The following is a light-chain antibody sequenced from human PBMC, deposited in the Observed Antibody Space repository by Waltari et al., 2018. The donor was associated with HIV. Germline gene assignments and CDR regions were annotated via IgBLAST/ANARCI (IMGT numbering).Light chain of an antibody. CDR3: QSFDITSWI. V-gene: IGLV6-57*04. CDR2: EYR. Sequence: NFMLTQPHPVSESPGKTVTISCTRGSGTIASNFVQRYQQRPGHAPHILMYEYRHRPSGVPDRFSGSMYSSSDSASLTSSGLKAEDEADYYCQSFDITSWIFGGGTKLTVV. CDR1: SGTIASNF. J-gene: IGLJ3*02.